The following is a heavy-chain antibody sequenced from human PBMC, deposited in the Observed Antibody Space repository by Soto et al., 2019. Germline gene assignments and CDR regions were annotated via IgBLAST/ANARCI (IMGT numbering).Heavy chain of an antibody. V-gene: IGHV1-2*02. CDR1: GYIFTAYS. CDR2: FNPNSGDT. J-gene: IGHJ4*02. D-gene: IGHD6-19*01. CDR3: GREASAVISLDY. Sequence: ASVKVSCKASGYIFTAYSMHWVRQAPGQGLEWVGWFNPNSGDTIYAQKFQGSVTLTGDTSISTAYLELYSLTSDDTAVYYCGREASAVISLDYWGQGPLVTVAS.